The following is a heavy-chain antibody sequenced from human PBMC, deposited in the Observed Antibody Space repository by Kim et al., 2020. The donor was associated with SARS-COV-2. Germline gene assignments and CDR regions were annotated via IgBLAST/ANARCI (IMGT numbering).Heavy chain of an antibody. CDR1: GFTFSSYS. CDR2: ISSSSSYI. Sequence: GGSLRLSCAASGFTFSSYSMNWVRQAPGKGLEWVSSISSSSSYIYYADSVKGRFTISRDNAKNSLYLQMNSLRAEDTAVYYCAGGGSYGGNSWRWFDPWGQGTLVTVSS. V-gene: IGHV3-21*01. D-gene: IGHD1-26*01. CDR3: AGGGSYGGNSWRWFDP. J-gene: IGHJ5*02.